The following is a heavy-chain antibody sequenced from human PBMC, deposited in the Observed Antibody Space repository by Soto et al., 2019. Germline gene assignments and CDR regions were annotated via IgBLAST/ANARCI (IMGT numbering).Heavy chain of an antibody. CDR1: GFTFSSYG. J-gene: IGHJ4*02. D-gene: IGHD3-10*01. CDR2: ISYDGSDQ. Sequence: QVQLVESGGGVVQPGRSLRLSCAASGFTFSSYGMYWVRQAPGKGLEWVARISYDGSDQFYGDSVKGRFTISRDNSTNILYVQMNSLRSEDTAVYYCAKDTGADYWGQGTVVTVSA. V-gene: IGHV3-30*18. CDR3: AKDTGADY.